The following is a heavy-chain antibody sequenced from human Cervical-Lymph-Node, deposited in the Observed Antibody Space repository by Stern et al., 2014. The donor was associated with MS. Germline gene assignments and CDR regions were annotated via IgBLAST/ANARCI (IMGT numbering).Heavy chain of an antibody. CDR3: ARGGVIYTQDRNGFDV. Sequence: QVQLVQSGSGQAKPSQTLSLTCAVSGGSISSGGSSWNWIRQPPGKGLEWIGFLYPSGSTYYNPSLKGRVFISVDTSKNQFALNLRSVTAADTAVYYCARGGVIYTQDRNGFDVWGQGTMVTVSS. D-gene: IGHD2-21*01. J-gene: IGHJ3*01. V-gene: IGHV4-30-2*01. CDR1: GGSISSGGSS. CDR2: LYPSGST.